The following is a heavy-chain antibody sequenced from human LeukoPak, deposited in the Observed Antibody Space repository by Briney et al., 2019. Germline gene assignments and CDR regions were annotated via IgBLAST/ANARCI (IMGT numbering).Heavy chain of an antibody. CDR2: ITGSGGNT. CDR3: AKWGDYDVLTGYYVSDY. J-gene: IGHJ4*02. Sequence: GRSLRLSCAASGFTFSNYAMSWVRQAPGKGLEWVSAITGSGGNTYYADSVKGRFTISRDNSKSTVFLQMNSLRAEDTAVYYCAKWGDYDVLTGYYVSDYWGQGTLVTVSS. CDR1: GFTFSNYA. V-gene: IGHV3-23*01. D-gene: IGHD3-9*01.